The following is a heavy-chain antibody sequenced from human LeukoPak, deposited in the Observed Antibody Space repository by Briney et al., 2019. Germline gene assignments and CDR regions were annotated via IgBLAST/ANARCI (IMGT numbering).Heavy chain of an antibody. D-gene: IGHD5-18*01. CDR3: ARAQDTAMVYYFDS. CDR2: IYSGGST. J-gene: IGHJ4*02. CDR1: GFTVSSYY. V-gene: IGHV3-53*01. Sequence: PGGSLRLSCAASGFTVSSYYMSWVRQPPGKRLEWVSIIYSGGSTYYADSVKGRFTISRDNSKNTLYLQMNSLRAEDTAVYYCARAQDTAMVYYFDSWGQGTLVTVSS.